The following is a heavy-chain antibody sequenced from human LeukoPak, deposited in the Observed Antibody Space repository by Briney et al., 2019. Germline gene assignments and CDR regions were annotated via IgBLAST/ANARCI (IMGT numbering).Heavy chain of an antibody. D-gene: IGHD2-2*01. CDR1: GFSFRSHW. Sequence: PGGSLRLSCAASGFSFRSHWMHWVRQTPGKDLVWVSRINGDGTLTDYADPVKGRFTISRDNAKNTLYLEMKSLRAEDTAVYFCARGSSYEGYVNWGQGTLVTVSS. J-gene: IGHJ4*02. V-gene: IGHV3-74*01. CDR2: INGDGTLT. CDR3: ARGSSYEGYVN.